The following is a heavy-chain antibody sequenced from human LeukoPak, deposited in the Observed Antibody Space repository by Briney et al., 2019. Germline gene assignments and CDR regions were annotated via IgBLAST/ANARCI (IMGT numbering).Heavy chain of an antibody. CDR2: ISSSSSYI. V-gene: IGHV3-21*01. CDR1: GFTFSSYS. J-gene: IGHJ6*03. Sequence: KTGGSLRLSCAASGFTFSSYSMNWVRQAPGKGLEWVSSISSSSSYIYYADSVKSRFTISRDNAKNSLYLQMNSLRAEDTAVYYCARDLSPTMYCYMDVWGKGTTVTVSS. D-gene: IGHD5-24*01. CDR3: ARDLSPTMYCYMDV.